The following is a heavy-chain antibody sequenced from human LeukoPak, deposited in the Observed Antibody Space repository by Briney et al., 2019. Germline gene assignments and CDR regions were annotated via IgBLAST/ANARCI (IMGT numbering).Heavy chain of an antibody. CDR3: ARDLEYGDYVNWFAP. V-gene: IGHV1-2*02. D-gene: IGHD4-17*01. CDR2: INPNSGGT. Sequence: ASVKVSCKASGYTFTGYYMHWVRQAPGQGLEWMGWINPNSGGTNYAQKFQGRVTMTRDTSISTAYMELSRLRSDDTAVYYCARDLEYGDYVNWFAPWGQGTLVTVSS. CDR1: GYTFTGYY. J-gene: IGHJ5*02.